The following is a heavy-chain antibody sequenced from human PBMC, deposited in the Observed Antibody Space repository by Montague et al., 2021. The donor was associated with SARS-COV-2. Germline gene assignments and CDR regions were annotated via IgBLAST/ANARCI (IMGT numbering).Heavy chain of an antibody. CDR3: ARDLRDYDILTGYL. J-gene: IGHJ4*02. CDR2: ITSSGSTI. V-gene: IGHV3-48*03. D-gene: IGHD3-9*01. CDR1: GFTFSSYE. Sequence: SLRLSCAVSGFTFSSYEMNWVRQAPGKGLEWVSHITSSGSTIYYADSVKGRFTISRDNAKNPLFLQMNSLRAEDTAVYYCARDLRDYDILTGYLWGQGTLVTVSS.